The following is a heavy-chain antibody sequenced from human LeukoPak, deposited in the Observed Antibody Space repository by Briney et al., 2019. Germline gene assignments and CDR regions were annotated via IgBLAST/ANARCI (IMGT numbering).Heavy chain of an antibody. V-gene: IGHV4-59*08. D-gene: IGHD3-10*01. CDR2: IYYSGST. CDR3: AGTSEGFYHGSATDAFDI. CDR1: GGSFSGYY. Sequence: SETLSLTCAVYGGSFSGYYWSWIRQPPGKGLEWIGYIYYSGSTNYNPSLKSRVTISVDTSKNQFSLKLSSVTAADTAVYYCAGTSEGFYHGSATDAFDIWGQGTMVTVSS. J-gene: IGHJ3*02.